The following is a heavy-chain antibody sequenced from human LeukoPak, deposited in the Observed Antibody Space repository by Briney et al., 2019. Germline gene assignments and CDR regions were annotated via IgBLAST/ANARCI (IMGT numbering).Heavy chain of an antibody. CDR3: ARDVRGSVTSYFYYYMDV. J-gene: IGHJ6*03. V-gene: IGHV3-7*01. D-gene: IGHD5-18*01. Sequence: GGSLRLSCAASGFTFSSYWMSWVRQAPGTGLEWVANIKQDGSEKYSVDSVKGRFTISRDNAKNSLYLQMNSLRTEDTAVYYCARDVRGSVTSYFYYYMDVWGKGTTVTVSS. CDR2: IKQDGSEK. CDR1: GFTFSSYW.